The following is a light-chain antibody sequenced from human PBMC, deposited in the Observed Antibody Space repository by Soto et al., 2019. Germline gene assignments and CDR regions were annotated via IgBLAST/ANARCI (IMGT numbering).Light chain of an antibody. Sequence: DIQMTQSPSTLSASVGDRVTITCRASQRISSWLAWYQQKPGKAPKLLIYDASSLESGVPSRFSGSGSGTEFTLTSSSLQPDDFATYYCQQYNSYSGTFGQGTKLEIK. CDR3: QQYNSYSGT. J-gene: IGKJ2*01. V-gene: IGKV1-5*01. CDR2: DAS. CDR1: QRISSW.